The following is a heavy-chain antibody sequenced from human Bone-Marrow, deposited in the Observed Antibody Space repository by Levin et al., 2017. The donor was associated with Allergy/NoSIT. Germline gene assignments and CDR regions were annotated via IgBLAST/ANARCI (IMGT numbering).Heavy chain of an antibody. Sequence: SQTLSLTCTVFDGSMNSYFWSWLRQPPGKGLEWIGYIYHSGNTNYNPSLKSRVTISVDTSQTQFSPKLSSVTAADTAVYYCARGDDFVQGGMDVWGKGTTVIVSS. V-gene: IGHV4-59*01. J-gene: IGHJ6*03. D-gene: IGHD3-3*01. CDR2: IYHSGNT. CDR1: DGSMNSYF. CDR3: ARGDDFVQGGMDV.